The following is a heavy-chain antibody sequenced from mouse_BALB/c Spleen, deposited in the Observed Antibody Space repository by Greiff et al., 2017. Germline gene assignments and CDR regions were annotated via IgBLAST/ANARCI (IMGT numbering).Heavy chain of an antibody. CDR2: IDPANGNT. D-gene: IGHD3-1*01. CDR1: GFNIKDTY. CDR3: AIWDTLGYYFDY. Sequence: VQLQQSGAELVKPGASVKLSCTASGFNIKDTYMHWVKQRPEQGLEWIGRIDPANGNTKYDPKFQGKATITADTSSNTAYLQLSSLTSEDTAVYYCAIWDTLGYYFDYWGQGTTLTVSS. J-gene: IGHJ2*01. V-gene: IGHV14-3*02.